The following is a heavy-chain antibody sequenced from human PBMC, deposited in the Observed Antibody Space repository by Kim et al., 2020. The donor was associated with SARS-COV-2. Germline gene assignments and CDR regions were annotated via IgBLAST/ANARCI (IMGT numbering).Heavy chain of an antibody. CDR3: ATGPLLFRGVAVDY. D-gene: IGHD3-10*01. CDR2: FDPEDGET. CDR1: GYTLTELS. V-gene: IGHV1-24*01. J-gene: IGHJ4*02. Sequence: ASVKVSCKVSGYTLTELSMHWVRQAPGKGLEWMGGFDPEDGETIYAQKFQGRVTMTEDTSTDTAYMELSSLRSEDTAVYYCATGPLLFRGVAVDYWGQGTLVTVS.